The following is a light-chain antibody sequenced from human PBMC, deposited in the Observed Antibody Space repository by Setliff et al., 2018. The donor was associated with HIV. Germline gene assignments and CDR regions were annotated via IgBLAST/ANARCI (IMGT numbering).Light chain of an antibody. J-gene: IGLJ1*01. V-gene: IGLV2-23*02. CDR1: STDIGHYGL. CDR3: CAYAGSDICV. CDR2: DVN. Sequence: QSALRQPASVSGSPGQSITISCTGTSTDIGHYGLVSWYQQHPGRAPQLILFDVNKRPSGVSSRFFGSKSGNTASLSISGLQAGDEADYFCCAYAGSDICVFGTGTKVTVL.